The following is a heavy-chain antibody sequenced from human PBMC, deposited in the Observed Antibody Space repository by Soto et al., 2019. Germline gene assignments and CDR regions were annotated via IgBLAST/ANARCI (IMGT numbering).Heavy chain of an antibody. CDR2: ISYDGSDK. D-gene: IGHD5-18*01. V-gene: IGHV3-30-3*01. J-gene: IGHJ6*02. CDR3: ARDTGPNGYNYYYFGMDV. CDR1: GFTFSNYA. Sequence: VGSLRLSCAASGFTFSNYAMHWVRQAPGKGLEWVAVISYDGSDKYNANSVKGRFTISRDNSKNTLYLQMDSLRAEDTAVYYCARDTGPNGYNYYYFGMDVWGQGTTVTVSS.